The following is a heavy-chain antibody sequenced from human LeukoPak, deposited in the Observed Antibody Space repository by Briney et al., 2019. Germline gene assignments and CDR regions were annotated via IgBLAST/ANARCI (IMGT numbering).Heavy chain of an antibody. V-gene: IGHV3-23*01. CDR1: GFTFGDYA. CDR2: ISGSGDST. J-gene: IGHJ4*02. Sequence: GGSLRLSCTASGFTFGDYAMSWVRQAPGKGLEWVSAISGSGDSTYYADSVKGRFTISRDNSKNTLYLQMNSLRAEDTAVYYCAKEKSGSYYVAFDYWGQGTLVTVSS. D-gene: IGHD1-26*01. CDR3: AKEKSGSYYVAFDY.